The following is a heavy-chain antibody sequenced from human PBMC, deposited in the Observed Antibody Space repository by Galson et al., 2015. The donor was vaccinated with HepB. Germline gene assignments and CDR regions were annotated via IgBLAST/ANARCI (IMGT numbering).Heavy chain of an antibody. V-gene: IGHV3-53*01. D-gene: IGHD2-21*02. CDR3: ARDSVVTTVDY. Sequence: SLRLSCAASGFTISSNYMSWVRQAPGKGLEWVSVIYSGGSTYYADSVKGRFTISRDNSKNTLYLQMNSLRAEDTAVYYCARDSVVTTVDYWGQGTLVTVSS. CDR1: GFTISSNY. CDR2: IYSGGST. J-gene: IGHJ4*02.